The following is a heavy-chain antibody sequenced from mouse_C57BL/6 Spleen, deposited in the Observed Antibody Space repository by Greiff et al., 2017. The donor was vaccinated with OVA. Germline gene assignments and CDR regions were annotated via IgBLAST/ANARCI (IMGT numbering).Heavy chain of an antibody. Sequence: VKLQESGPGLVQPSPSLSITCTVSGFSLTSYGVHWVRQSPGKGLEWLGVIWSGGSTDYNAAFISSLSISKDNAKSQVFFKMNSQQADDTAKYYCARRGGGNYGGYFEVWGTGTTVTVSS. V-gene: IGHV2-2*01. J-gene: IGHJ1*03. CDR1: GFSLTSYG. CDR2: IWSGGST. CDR3: ARRGGGNYGGYFEV. D-gene: IGHD2-1*01.